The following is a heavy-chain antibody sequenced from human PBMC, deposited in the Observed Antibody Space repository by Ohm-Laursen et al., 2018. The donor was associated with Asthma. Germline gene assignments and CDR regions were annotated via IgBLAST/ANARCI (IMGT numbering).Heavy chain of an antibody. D-gene: IGHD4-23*01. Sequence: SLRLSCAASGFTFDDYAMHWVRQAPGKGLEWVSGISWNSGSIGYADSVKGRFTISRDNAKNSVSLQMNSLRAEDTAVYYCVRSVDDGGNSGDYWGQGTLVTVSS. CDR2: ISWNSGSI. CDR1: GFTFDDYA. V-gene: IGHV3-9*01. J-gene: IGHJ4*02. CDR3: VRSVDDGGNSGDY.